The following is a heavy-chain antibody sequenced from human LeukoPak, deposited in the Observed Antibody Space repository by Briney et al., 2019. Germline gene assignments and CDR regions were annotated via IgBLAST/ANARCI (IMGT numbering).Heavy chain of an antibody. J-gene: IGHJ5*02. CDR2: INGDGSST. CDR3: ARDYDIVVVPAANLRNWFDP. D-gene: IGHD2-2*01. V-gene: IGHV3-74*01. CDR1: GFTFSSYW. Sequence: PGGSLRLSCAASGFTFSSYWMHWGRQVPGKGLVWVSCINGDGSSTNYADSVKGRFTISRDNAKNTLYLQMNSLRAEDTAMYYCARDYDIVVVPAANLRNWFDPWGQGTLVTVSS.